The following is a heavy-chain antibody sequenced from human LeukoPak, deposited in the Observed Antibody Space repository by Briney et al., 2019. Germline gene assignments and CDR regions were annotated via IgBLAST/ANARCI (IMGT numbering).Heavy chain of an antibody. CDR2: IIPILGIA. Sequence: SVKVSCKASGGTFSSYAISWVRQTPGQGLEWMGRIIPILGIANYEQKFQGRVTITADKSTSTAYMELSSLRSEDTAVYYCARVPSYDSSGYYYLWWGQGTLVTVSS. D-gene: IGHD3-22*01. CDR3: ARVPSYDSSGYYYLW. J-gene: IGHJ4*02. V-gene: IGHV1-69*04. CDR1: GGTFSSYA.